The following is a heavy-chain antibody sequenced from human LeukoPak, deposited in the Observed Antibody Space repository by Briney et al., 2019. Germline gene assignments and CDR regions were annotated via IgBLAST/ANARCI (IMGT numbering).Heavy chain of an antibody. CDR1: GGSISSYY. V-gene: IGHV4-59*01. CDR3: ARVDPDSSSTLEVFDY. CDR2: IYYSGST. J-gene: IGHJ4*02. Sequence: SETLSLTCTVSGGSISSYYWSWIRQPPGKGLEWIGYIYYSGSTNYNPSLKSRVTISVDTSKNQFSLKLSSVTAADTAVYYCARVDPDSSSTLEVFDYWGQGTLVSVSS. D-gene: IGHD6-6*01.